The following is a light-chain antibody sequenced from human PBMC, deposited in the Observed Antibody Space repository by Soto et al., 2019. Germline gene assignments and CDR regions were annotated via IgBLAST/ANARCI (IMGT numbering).Light chain of an antibody. V-gene: IGKV1-33*01. CDR1: QDISKY. CDR2: DAS. CDR3: QQYDNLFT. Sequence: DIQMTQSPPSLSASVGDRVTITCQASQDISKYLNWYQQKPGKAPKLLIYDASNLETGVPSRFSGSGSGTDFTFTISSLQPEDIGTYYCQQYDNLFTFGPGTKVDIK. J-gene: IGKJ3*01.